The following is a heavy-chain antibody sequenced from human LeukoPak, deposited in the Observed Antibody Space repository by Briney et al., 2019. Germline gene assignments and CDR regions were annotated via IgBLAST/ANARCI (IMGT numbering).Heavy chain of an antibody. Sequence: GGSLRLSCAASGFTFSRYWMSWVRQAPGKGLEWVANIKQDESEKYYVDSVKGRFTISRDNAKNSQYLQMNSLTADDTAVYYCARDGGSGLGYWGQGTLVTVSS. CDR3: ARDGGSGLGY. CDR2: IKQDESEK. D-gene: IGHD6-19*01. J-gene: IGHJ4*02. CDR1: GFTFSRYW. V-gene: IGHV3-7*01.